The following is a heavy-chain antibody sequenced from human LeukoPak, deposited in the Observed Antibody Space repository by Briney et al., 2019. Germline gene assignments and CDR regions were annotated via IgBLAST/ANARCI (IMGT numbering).Heavy chain of an antibody. CDR3: ARPYCSYGSCSIGWFAP. V-gene: IGHV1-2*02. J-gene: IGHJ5*02. CDR2: IDPNSGGP. Sequence: ASVKVSCKASGYTFSDYYIHWVRQAPGQGLEWMRWIDPNSGGPNYAQNFQGRVTMTRHTSISKAYMELTRLTSDDTAVYYFARPYCSYGSCSIGWFAPWGQRTLVTVSS. D-gene: IGHD2-15*01. CDR1: GYTFSDYY.